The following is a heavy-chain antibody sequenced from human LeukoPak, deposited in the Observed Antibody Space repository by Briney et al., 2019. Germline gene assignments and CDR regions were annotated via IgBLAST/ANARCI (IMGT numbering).Heavy chain of an antibody. CDR3: ARDRSILLSGGMDV. D-gene: IGHD2-15*01. CDR2: IYYSGST. CDR1: GGSFSGYY. V-gene: IGHV4-59*01. Sequence: SETLSLTCAVYGGSFSGYYWTWIRQPPGKGLEWIGYIYYSGSTNYNPSLKSRVTISVDTSRNQFSLKLTSVTAADTAVYYCARDRSILLSGGMDVWGQGTTVTVSS. J-gene: IGHJ6*02.